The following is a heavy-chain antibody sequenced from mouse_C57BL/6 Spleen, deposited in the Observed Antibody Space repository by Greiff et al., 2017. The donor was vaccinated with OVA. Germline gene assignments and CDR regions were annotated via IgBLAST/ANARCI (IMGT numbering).Heavy chain of an antibody. V-gene: IGHV1-5*01. Sequence: EVKVEESGTVLPRPGASVKMSCKTSGYTFTSYWMHWVKQRPGQGLEWIGAIYPGNSDTSYNQKFKGKAKLTAVTSASTAYMELSSLTNEDSAVYYCTRDGRGSYAMDYWGQGTSVTVSS. CDR3: TRDGRGSYAMDY. CDR2: IYPGNSDT. J-gene: IGHJ4*01. D-gene: IGHD1-1*01. CDR1: GYTFTSYW.